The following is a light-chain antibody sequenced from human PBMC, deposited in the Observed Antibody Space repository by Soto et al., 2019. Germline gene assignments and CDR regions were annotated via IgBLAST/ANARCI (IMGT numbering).Light chain of an antibody. CDR2: EVS. CDR1: SSDVGGYNY. Sequence: QSALTQPASVSGSPGQSITISCTGTSSDVGGYNYVSWYQQYPGKAPKLMIYEVSNRPLGVSNRFSGSKSGNTASLTISGLQAEDEADYYCSSYTSSGTLVVFGGGTKLTVL. V-gene: IGLV2-14*01. CDR3: SSYTSSGTLVV. J-gene: IGLJ2*01.